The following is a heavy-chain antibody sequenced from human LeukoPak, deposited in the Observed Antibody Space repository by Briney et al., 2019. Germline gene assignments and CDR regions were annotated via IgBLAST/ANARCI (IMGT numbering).Heavy chain of an antibody. CDR1: GGSISSYY. D-gene: IGHD6-19*01. J-gene: IGHJ4*02. Sequence: SETLSLTCTVSGGSISSYYWSWLRQPPGKGLEWIGYIYYSGSTNYNPSLKSRVTISVDTSKNQFSLKLSSVTAANTAVYYCARDAQWPVLDYWGQGTLVTVSS. CDR3: ARDAQWPVLDY. V-gene: IGHV4-59*01. CDR2: IYYSGST.